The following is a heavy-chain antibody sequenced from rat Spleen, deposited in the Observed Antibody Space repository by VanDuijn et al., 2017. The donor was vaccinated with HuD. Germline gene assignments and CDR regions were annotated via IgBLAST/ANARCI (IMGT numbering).Heavy chain of an antibody. V-gene: IGHV5-22*01. CDR2: ISYEVSST. Sequence: EVQLVESGGGLVQPGRSLKLSCAASGFIFSDYYMAWVRQAPKKGLEWVASISYEVSSTYYGDSVKGRFTISRDNAKSTLYLQMDSLRSEDTATYYCARADGFAYWGQGTLVTVSS. CDR3: ARADGFAY. J-gene: IGHJ3*01. CDR1: GFIFSDYY.